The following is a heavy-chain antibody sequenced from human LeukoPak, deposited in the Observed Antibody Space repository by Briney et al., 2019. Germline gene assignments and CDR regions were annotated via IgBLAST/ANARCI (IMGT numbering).Heavy chain of an antibody. V-gene: IGHV4-34*01. CDR3: ARRRPSYYDILTGYSTGGEFDY. D-gene: IGHD3-9*01. CDR2: INHSGST. CDR1: GGSFSGYY. J-gene: IGHJ4*02. Sequence: PSETLSLTCAVYGGSFSGYYWSWIRQPPGKGLEWIGEINHSGSTNYNPSLKSRVTISVDTFKNQFSLKLSSVTAADTAVYYCARRRPSYYDILTGYSTGGEFDYWGQGTLVTVSS.